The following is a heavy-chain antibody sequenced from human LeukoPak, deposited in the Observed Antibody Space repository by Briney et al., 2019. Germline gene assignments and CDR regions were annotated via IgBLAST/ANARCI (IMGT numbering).Heavy chain of an antibody. J-gene: IGHJ4*02. V-gene: IGHV3-23*01. CDR3: AKADSGYTYGAIDY. CDR1: RLTFTYYA. Sequence: GGSLRLSCAASRLTFTYYAMNWVGQAPGKGREGVAASSESGGSTYYADSVKGRFTISRDNSKNTLYLQMNSLRAEDTAVYYCAKADSGYTYGAIDYWGQGTLVTVSS. CDR2: SSESGGST. D-gene: IGHD5-18*01.